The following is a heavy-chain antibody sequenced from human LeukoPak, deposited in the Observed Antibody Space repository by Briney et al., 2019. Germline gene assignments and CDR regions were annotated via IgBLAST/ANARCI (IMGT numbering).Heavy chain of an antibody. J-gene: IGHJ3*02. V-gene: IGHV3-23*01. D-gene: IGHD7-27*01. Sequence: PGGALRLSCVASVFSSSSYAICWVPEAPGGGVEWVSAIGESGGSVCYADSVKGRFTISRDNSKNTLYLQMNSLRAEDTAVYYCAKAAGDMSLDVFDIWGQGTMVTVSS. CDR3: AKAAGDMSLDVFDI. CDR2: IGESGGSV. CDR1: VFSSSSYA.